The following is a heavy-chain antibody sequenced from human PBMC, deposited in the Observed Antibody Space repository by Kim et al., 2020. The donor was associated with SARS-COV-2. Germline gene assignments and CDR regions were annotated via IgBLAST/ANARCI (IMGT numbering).Heavy chain of an antibody. CDR2: ISWNSGSI. D-gene: IGHD1-26*01. V-gene: IGHV3-9*01. CDR3: AKAPSLDVAYFQH. Sequence: GGSLRLSCAASGFTFGDYAMHWVRQAPGKGLEWVSGISWNSGSIGYADSVKGRFTIPRDNAKNSLYLQMNSLRAEDTALYYCAKAPSLDVAYFQHWGQGTLVTVSS. J-gene: IGHJ1*01. CDR1: GFTFGDYA.